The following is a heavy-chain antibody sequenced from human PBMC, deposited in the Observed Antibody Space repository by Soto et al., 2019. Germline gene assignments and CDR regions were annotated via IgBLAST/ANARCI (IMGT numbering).Heavy chain of an antibody. J-gene: IGHJ3*01. Sequence: PGESLKISCKGSGYRFTYYWIAWVRQMPGKGLEWMGIIYPGDSDTRYSPSFQGQVTISVDKSITTAYLQWSSLKASDTAKYYCVRRNSSSFYGESDAFHVWGQGTMVT. CDR2: IYPGDSDT. D-gene: IGHD6-13*01. V-gene: IGHV5-51*01. CDR1: GYRFTYYW. CDR3: VRRNSSSFYGESDAFHV.